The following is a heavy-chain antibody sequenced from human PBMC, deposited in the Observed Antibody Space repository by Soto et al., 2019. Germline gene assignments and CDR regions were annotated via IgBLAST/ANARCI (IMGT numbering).Heavy chain of an antibody. J-gene: IGHJ4*02. CDR3: AREWSSSFDY. V-gene: IGHV3-48*01. D-gene: IGHD3-10*01. CDR2: IISSSSTI. Sequence: EVQLVESGGGLVQPGGSLRLSCAASGFTFSSYSMNWVRQAPGKGLEWVSYIISSSSTIYYADSVKGRFTISRDNAKNSLYLQMNSLRAEDTAVYYCAREWSSSFDYWGQGPLVTVSS. CDR1: GFTFSSYS.